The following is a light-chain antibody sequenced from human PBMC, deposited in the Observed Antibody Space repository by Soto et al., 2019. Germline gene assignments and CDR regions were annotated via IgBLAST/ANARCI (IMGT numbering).Light chain of an antibody. J-gene: IGKJ1*01. CDR3: QQCGTLPGT. Sequence: ETVLTQSPGTLSLSPGERATLSCRASQTVNGNYLGWYQQKPGQAPRLLIYGTSSRATVIPDRFSGSGSGTDFTLTISRLEPEDFAVYYCQQCGTLPGTFGQGTRVEIK. CDR1: QTVNGNY. V-gene: IGKV3-20*01. CDR2: GTS.